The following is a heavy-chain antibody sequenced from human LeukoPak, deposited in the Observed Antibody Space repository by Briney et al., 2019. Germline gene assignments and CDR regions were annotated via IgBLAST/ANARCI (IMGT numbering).Heavy chain of an antibody. D-gene: IGHD3-10*01. CDR2: INHSGST. J-gene: IGHJ4*02. CDR1: GGSFGGYY. CDR3: ARRRRSYYYGSGSPTLFDY. Sequence: SETLSLTCAVYGGSFGGYYWSWIRQPPGKGLEWIGEINHSGSTNYNPSLKSRVTISVDTSKNQFSLKLSSVTAADTAVYYCARRRRSYYYGSGSPTLFDYWGQGTLVTVSS. V-gene: IGHV4-34*01.